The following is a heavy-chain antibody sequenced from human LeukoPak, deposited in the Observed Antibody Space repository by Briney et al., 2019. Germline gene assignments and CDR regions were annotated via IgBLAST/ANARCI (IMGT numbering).Heavy chain of an antibody. CDR2: INHSGST. D-gene: IGHD5-18*01. Sequence: TSETLSLTCAVYGGSFSGYYWSWIRQPPGKGLEWIGEINHSGSTNYNPSLKSRVTISVDTSKNQFSLKLSSVTAADTAVYYCARRPRGREGYLSYWGQGTLVTVSS. CDR3: ARRPRGREGYLSY. V-gene: IGHV4-34*01. J-gene: IGHJ4*02. CDR1: GGSFSGYY.